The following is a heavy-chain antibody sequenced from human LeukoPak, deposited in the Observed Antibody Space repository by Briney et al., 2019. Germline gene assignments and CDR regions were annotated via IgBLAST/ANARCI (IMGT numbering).Heavy chain of an antibody. Sequence: GGSLRLSCAASGFTFSSYGMHWVRQAPGKGLEGVSFIRYDGSNKYYAYSVKCRFTMSRDNSKNTLYLQMNNLRAEDTAVYYCAKGLVVTAPLYYFDHWGQGTLVTVSS. D-gene: IGHD2-2*01. V-gene: IGHV3-30*02. CDR1: GFTFSSYG. J-gene: IGHJ4*02. CDR2: IRYDGSNK. CDR3: AKGLVVTAPLYYFDH.